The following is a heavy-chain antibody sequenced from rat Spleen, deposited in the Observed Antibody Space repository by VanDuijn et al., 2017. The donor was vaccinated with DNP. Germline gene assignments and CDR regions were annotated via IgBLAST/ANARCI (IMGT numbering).Heavy chain of an antibody. CDR3: ARQGLVVITTYFDY. Sequence: EVQLVESGGGLVQPGRSLKLSCVASGFTFSSYWMFWIRQAPGKGLEWVAAITSSGSDTYYPYSVKGRFTISRDNARNTLYLQMDSLRSEDTATYYCARQGLVVITTYFDYWGQGVMVTVSS. CDR1: GFTFSSYW. CDR2: ITSSGSDT. V-gene: IGHV5-31*01. J-gene: IGHJ2*01. D-gene: IGHD1-12*02.